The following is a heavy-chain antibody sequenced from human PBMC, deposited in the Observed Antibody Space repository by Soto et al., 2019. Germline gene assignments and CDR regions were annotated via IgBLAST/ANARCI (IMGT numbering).Heavy chain of an antibody. D-gene: IGHD3-9*01. CDR2: ISNNGRTT. Sequence: PGGSLRLSCSASGFTFGTYAMHWVRQAPGKGLEYVSGISNNGRTTYYADSVKCRFTISRDNSKDTLYLQMRSLRADDTAVYYCARDHPYYDILTGYYYPGSRPSGFDYWGQGTLVTVSS. CDR1: GFTFGTYA. J-gene: IGHJ4*02. V-gene: IGHV3-64D*08. CDR3: ARDHPYYDILTGYYYPGSRPSGFDY.